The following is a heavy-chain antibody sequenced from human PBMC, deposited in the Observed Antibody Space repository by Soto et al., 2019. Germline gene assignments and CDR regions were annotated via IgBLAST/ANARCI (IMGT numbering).Heavy chain of an antibody. Sequence: PSPTLSLTCAISGDSVSSNCAAWNWIRQSPSRGLEWLGRTYYRSKWYNDYAVSVKSRVTIDPDTSKNQFSLQLNSVTPEDAALYYCARERYGDYGRGAFDIWGQGTMVTVSS. CDR1: GDSVSSNCAA. V-gene: IGHV6-1*01. CDR2: TYYRSKWYN. CDR3: ARERYGDYGRGAFDI. J-gene: IGHJ3*02. D-gene: IGHD4-17*01.